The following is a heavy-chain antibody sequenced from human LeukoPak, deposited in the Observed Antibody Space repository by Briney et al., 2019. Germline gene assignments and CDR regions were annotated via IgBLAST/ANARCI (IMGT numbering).Heavy chain of an antibody. Sequence: GGSLRLSCAASGFTFSSYAMHWVRQAPGKGLEWVSSISSSSSYIYYADSVKGRFTISRDNAKNSLYLQMNSLRAEDTAVYYCARSLHDYSLYYYGMDVWGQGTTVTVSS. D-gene: IGHD2-15*01. J-gene: IGHJ6*02. V-gene: IGHV3-21*01. CDR2: ISSSSSYI. CDR3: ARSLHDYSLYYYGMDV. CDR1: GFTFSSYA.